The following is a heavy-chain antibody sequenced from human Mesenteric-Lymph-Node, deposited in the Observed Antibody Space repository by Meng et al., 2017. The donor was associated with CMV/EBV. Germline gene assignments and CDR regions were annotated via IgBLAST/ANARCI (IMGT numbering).Heavy chain of an antibody. CDR2: IYYSGST. CDR1: GGSISSSSYY. V-gene: IGHV4-39*07. J-gene: IGHJ6*02. Sequence: SETLSLTCTVSGGSISSSSYYWGWIRQPPGKGLEWIGSIYYSGSTYYNPSLKSRVTISVDTSKNQFSLKVSSVTAADTAVYYCVREGVNYYDLDVWGQGTTVTVSS. CDR3: VREGVNYYDLDV.